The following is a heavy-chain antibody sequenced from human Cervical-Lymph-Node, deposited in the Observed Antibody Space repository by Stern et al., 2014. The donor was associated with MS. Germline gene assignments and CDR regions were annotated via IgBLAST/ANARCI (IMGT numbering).Heavy chain of an antibody. V-gene: IGHV1-69*06. Sequence: VQLVESGAEVKKPGSSVKGSCKASGGISWVRQAPGQGLEWMGGVIPFVGTTNYAQEVQGSVTITADTATEPDYLELNSLRVDDTAVYYCARGGGDNWFDPWGQGTLVTVSS. CDR3: ARGGGDNWFDP. J-gene: IGHJ5*02. CDR1: GG. D-gene: IGHD3-16*01. CDR2: VIPFVGTT.